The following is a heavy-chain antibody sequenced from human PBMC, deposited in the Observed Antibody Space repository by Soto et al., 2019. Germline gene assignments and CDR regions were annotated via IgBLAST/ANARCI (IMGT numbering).Heavy chain of an antibody. Sequence: ALVKVSCKASGYTFTSYGISWVRQAPGQRLEWMGWISAYNGNTEYAQKLQGRVTMTTDTSTSTAYMELRSLRSDDTAVYFCSREMGGSYLDFQHWGQGTLVTVSS. CDR1: GYTFTSYG. CDR2: ISAYNGNT. D-gene: IGHD1-26*01. V-gene: IGHV1-18*01. CDR3: SREMGGSYLDFQH. J-gene: IGHJ1*01.